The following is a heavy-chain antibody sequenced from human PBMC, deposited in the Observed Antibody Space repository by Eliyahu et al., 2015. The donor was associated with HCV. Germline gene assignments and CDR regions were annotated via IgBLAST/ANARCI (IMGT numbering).Heavy chain of an antibody. CDR3: AKLRSGYYYLTY. Sequence: EVQLLESGGGLVQPGGSLXXSCAASGXTFSSYAMSWVRQAPGKXLEWVSAISGSGGSTYYADSVKGRFTISRDNSKNTLYLQMNSLRAEDTAVYYCAKLRSGYYYLTYWGQGTLVTVSS. D-gene: IGHD3-22*01. CDR2: ISGSGGST. V-gene: IGHV3-23*01. J-gene: IGHJ4*02. CDR1: GXTFSSYA.